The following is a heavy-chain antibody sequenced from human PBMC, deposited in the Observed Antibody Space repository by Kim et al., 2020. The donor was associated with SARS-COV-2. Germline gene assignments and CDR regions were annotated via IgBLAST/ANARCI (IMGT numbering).Heavy chain of an antibody. D-gene: IGHD3-16*01. Sequence: GESLKISCEASGYSFTNYWIGWVRQMPGKGLEWMGIIYPRDSDTRYSPSFQGQVTISADNSITTAYLQWSSLKASDTAMYYCASSVAILGASHYFDSWGQGTQVTVS. CDR3: ASSVAILGASHYFDS. J-gene: IGHJ4*02. CDR2: IYPRDSDT. CDR1: GYSFTNYW. V-gene: IGHV5-51*01.